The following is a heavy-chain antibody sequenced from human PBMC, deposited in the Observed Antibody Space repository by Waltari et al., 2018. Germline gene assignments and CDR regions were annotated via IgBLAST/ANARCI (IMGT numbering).Heavy chain of an antibody. CDR2: LHYTGDT. CDR1: DGSINSFT. V-gene: IGHV4-59*01. CDR3: GSSGNLGLIDF. Sequence: QVQPLESGPGLVKPSETLSLTCVVGDGSINSFTWAWMRQPPGEGLEWIGSLHYTGDTMYNASLKSRVTISLDRSKRHLSLKLQSVTAADTALYYCGSSGNLGLIDFWGQGTLVAVSS. J-gene: IGHJ4*02. D-gene: IGHD1-26*01.